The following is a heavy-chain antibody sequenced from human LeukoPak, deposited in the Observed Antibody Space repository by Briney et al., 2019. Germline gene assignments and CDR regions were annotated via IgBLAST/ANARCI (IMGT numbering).Heavy chain of an antibody. D-gene: IGHD6-6*01. CDR3: ARDIVGAARPFDY. CDR2: ISSSSSYI. CDR1: GFTFSSYS. J-gene: IGHJ4*02. Sequence: GGSLTLSCAASGFTFSSYSMNWVRQAPGKGLEWVSSISSSSSYIYYADSVKGRFTISRDNAKNSLYLQMNSLRAEDTAVYYCARDIVGAARPFDYWGQGTLVTVSS. V-gene: IGHV3-21*01.